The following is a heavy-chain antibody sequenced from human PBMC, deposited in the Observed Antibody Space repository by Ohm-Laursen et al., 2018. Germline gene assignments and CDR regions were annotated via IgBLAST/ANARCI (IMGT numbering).Heavy chain of an antibody. CDR3: ARDRYSGYPQSYYYYGMDV. Sequence: SETLSLTCTVSGGFISSYYWSWIRQPPGKGLEWIGYIYYTGSTNYNPSLESRVTISLETSKNQFSLKLTSVTAADTAVYYCARDRYSGYPQSYYYYGMDVWGQGTAVTVSS. D-gene: IGHD5-12*01. CDR2: IYYTGST. J-gene: IGHJ6*02. CDR1: GGFISSYY. V-gene: IGHV4-59*01.